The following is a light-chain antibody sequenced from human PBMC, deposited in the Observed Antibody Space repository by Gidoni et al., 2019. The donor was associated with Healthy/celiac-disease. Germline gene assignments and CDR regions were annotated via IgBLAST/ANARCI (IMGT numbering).Light chain of an antibody. J-gene: IGLJ2*01. CDR3: QSYDSSLSGSV. V-gene: IGLV1-40*01. CDR2: GNS. Sequence: QSVLTQSPSVSEAPGQRVTISCTGSSSNIGAGYDVHWYQQLPGTAPKLLIYGNSNRPSGVPDRFSGSKSGTSASLAITGLQAEDEADYYCQSYDSSLSGSVFGGGTKLTVL. CDR1: SSNIGAGYD.